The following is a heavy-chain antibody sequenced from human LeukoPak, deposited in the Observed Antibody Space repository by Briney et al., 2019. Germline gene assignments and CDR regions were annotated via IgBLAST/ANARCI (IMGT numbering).Heavy chain of an antibody. Sequence: GESLKIPCKGSGYSFTSYWIGWVRQMPGKGLEWMEIIYPGDSDTRYSPSFQGQVTISADKSISTAYLQWGSLKASDTAMYYCARSPTPDSSGYYSDYWGQGTLVTVSS. D-gene: IGHD3-22*01. J-gene: IGHJ4*02. CDR1: GYSFTSYW. CDR2: IYPGDSDT. CDR3: ARSPTPDSSGYYSDY. V-gene: IGHV5-51*01.